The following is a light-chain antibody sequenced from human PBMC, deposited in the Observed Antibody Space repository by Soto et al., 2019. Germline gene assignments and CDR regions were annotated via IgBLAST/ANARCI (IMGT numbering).Light chain of an antibody. CDR1: QSVSSD. J-gene: IGKJ1*01. Sequence: IVMTQSPATLSVSPGERATLRCRASQSVSSDLAWYHQKPGQAPRLLIYGASTRATGIPARFSGSGSGTEFTLTINSLQSEDFAVYYCQQYNNWPRTFGQGTKVDIK. CDR3: QQYNNWPRT. V-gene: IGKV3-15*01. CDR2: GAS.